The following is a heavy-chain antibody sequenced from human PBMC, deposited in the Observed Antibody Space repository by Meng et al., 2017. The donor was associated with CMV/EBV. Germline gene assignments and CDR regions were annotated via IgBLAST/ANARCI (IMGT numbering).Heavy chain of an antibody. J-gene: IGHJ6*02. Sequence: GESLKISCAASGFTFSDYYMSWIRQAPGKGLEWVSYISSSGSTIYYADSVKGRFTISRDNAKNSLYLQMNSLRAEDTAVYYCARRDSGSNSGDYYYYGMDVWGQGTTVTVSS. CDR1: GFTFSDYY. CDR3: ARRDSGSNSGDYYYYGMDV. D-gene: IGHD4-11*01. V-gene: IGHV3-11*04. CDR2: ISSSGSTI.